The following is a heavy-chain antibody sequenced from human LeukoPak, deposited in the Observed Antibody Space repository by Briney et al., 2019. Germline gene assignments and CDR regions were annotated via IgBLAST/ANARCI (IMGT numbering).Heavy chain of an antibody. V-gene: IGHV3-74*01. CDR2: INSDGSST. CDR1: GFTLSSYW. D-gene: IGHD2-2*01. Sequence: GGSLRLSCAASGFTLSSYWMHWVRQAPGKGLVWVSRINSDGSSTSYADSVKGRFTISRDNVKNTLYLQMNSLRAEDTAVYYCAREGGYDCSSTSCYPDYWGQGTLVTVSS. CDR3: AREGGYDCSSTSCYPDY. J-gene: IGHJ4*02.